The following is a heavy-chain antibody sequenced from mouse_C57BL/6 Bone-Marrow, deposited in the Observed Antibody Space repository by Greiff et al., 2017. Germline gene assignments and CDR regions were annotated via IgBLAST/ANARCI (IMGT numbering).Heavy chain of an antibody. CDR1: GFNIKDYY. CDR3: ARPPYYYGSSPYAMDY. J-gene: IGHJ4*01. D-gene: IGHD1-1*01. Sequence: EVKLMESGAELVKPGASVKLSCTASGFNIKDYYMHWVKQRTEQGLEWIGRIDPEDGETKYAPKFPGKATLTADTSSNTAYLQLSSLTSEDTAVYYCARPPYYYGSSPYAMDYWGQGTSVTVSS. V-gene: IGHV14-2*01. CDR2: IDPEDGET.